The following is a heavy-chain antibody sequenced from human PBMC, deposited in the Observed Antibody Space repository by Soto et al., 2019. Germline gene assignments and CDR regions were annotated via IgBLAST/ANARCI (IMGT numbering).Heavy chain of an antibody. J-gene: IGHJ6*02. CDR1: GYSFTSYW. CDR3: ARNIAVADVYYYYGMDV. CDR2: IDPSDSYT. D-gene: IGHD6-19*01. V-gene: IGHV5-10-1*01. Sequence: GESLKISCKGSGYSFTSYWISWVRQMPGKGLEWMGRIDPSDSYTNYSPSFQGHVTISADKSISTAYLQWSSLKASDTAMYYCARNIAVADVYYYYGMDVWGQGTTVTVSS.